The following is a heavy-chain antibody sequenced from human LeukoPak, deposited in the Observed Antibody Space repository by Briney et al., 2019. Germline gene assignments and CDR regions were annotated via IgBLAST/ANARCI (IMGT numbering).Heavy chain of an antibody. D-gene: IGHD5-18*01. CDR2: IYTSGST. J-gene: IGHJ6*03. Sequence: PSETLSLTSTVSGGSISSGSYYWSWIRQPAGKGLEWIGRIYTSGSTNYNPSLKSRVTISVDTSKNQFSLKLSSVTAADTAVYYCAREGGGYSYGYLTYYYYMDVWGKGTTVTVSS. CDR1: GGSISSGSYY. CDR3: AREGGGYSYGYLTYYYYMDV. V-gene: IGHV4-61*02.